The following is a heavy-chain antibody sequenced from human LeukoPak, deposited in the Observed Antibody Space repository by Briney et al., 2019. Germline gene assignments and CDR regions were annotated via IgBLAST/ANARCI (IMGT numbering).Heavy chain of an antibody. CDR1: GFTVSNNY. V-gene: IGHV3-66*01. CDR2: IYTGGTT. J-gene: IGHJ5*01. D-gene: IGHD3-3*01. Sequence: PGGSLRLSCAASGFTVSNNYMSWVRQAPGKGLEWVSVIYTGGTTYYGDSMKGRFAISRDNSKNTVYLDMNSLRVEDTAVYYCARDGPRVPTIFGTFDSWGQGTLVTVSS. CDR3: ARDGPRVPTIFGTFDS.